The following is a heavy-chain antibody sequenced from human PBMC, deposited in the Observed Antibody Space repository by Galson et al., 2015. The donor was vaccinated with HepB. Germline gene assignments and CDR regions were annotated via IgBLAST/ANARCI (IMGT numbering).Heavy chain of an antibody. J-gene: IGHJ4*02. V-gene: IGHV1-2*06. CDR1: GYTFTGYY. CDR3: ARAYSSSWYGDYFDC. Sequence: SVKVSCKASGYTFTGYYMHWVRQAPGQGLEWMGRISPNSGGTNYAQRFQGRVIMTRDTSISTAYMELSRLRSDDTAVYFCARAYSSSWYGDYFDCWGQGTLVSVSS. D-gene: IGHD6-13*01. CDR2: ISPNSGGT.